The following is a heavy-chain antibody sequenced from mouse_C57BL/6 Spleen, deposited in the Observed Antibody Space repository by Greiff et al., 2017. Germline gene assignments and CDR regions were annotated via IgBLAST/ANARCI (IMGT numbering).Heavy chain of an antibody. CDR1: GYAFSSSW. V-gene: IGHV1-82*01. CDR2: IYPGDGDT. D-gene: IGHD1-1*01. J-gene: IGHJ2*01. CDR3: ARALITTVVATDY. Sequence: VQLQQSGPELVKPGASVKISCKASGYAFSSSWMNWVKQRPGKGLEWIGRIYPGDGDTNYNGKFKGKATLTADKSSSTASMQLSSLTSEDSAVYFCARALITTVVATDYWGQGTTLTVSS.